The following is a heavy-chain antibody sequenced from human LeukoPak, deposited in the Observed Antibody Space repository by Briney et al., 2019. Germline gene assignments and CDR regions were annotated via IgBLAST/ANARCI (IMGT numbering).Heavy chain of an antibody. D-gene: IGHD3-22*01. CDR2: INHSGST. Sequence: PSETLSLTCAVYGGSFSAYYWSWIRQPPGKGLEWIGEINHSGSTNYNPSLKSRVTISVDTSKNQFSLRLSSVTAADTAVYYCAKSNGYGLIDIWGQGTMVTVSS. CDR1: GGSFSAYY. V-gene: IGHV4-34*01. CDR3: AKSNGYGLIDI. J-gene: IGHJ3*02.